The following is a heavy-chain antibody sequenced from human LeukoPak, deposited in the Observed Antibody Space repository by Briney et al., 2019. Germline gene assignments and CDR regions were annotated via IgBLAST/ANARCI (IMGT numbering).Heavy chain of an antibody. D-gene: IGHD3-16*01. J-gene: IGHJ4*02. CDR1: GGSISSYY. V-gene: IGHV4-59*08. CDR2: IYCSGST. Sequence: PSETLSLTCTVSGGSISSYYWSWIRQPPGKGLEWIGYIYCSGSTNYNPSLKSRVTISVDTSKNQFSLKLSSVTAADTAVYCCARFVWDNLQGDYYFDYWGQGTLVTVSS. CDR3: ARFVWDNLQGDYYFDY.